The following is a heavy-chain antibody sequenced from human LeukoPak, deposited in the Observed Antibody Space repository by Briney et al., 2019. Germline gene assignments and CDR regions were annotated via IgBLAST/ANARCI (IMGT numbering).Heavy chain of an antibody. J-gene: IGHJ4*02. Sequence: ASVKVSCKASGYTFINYAMHWVRQAPGQRLEWMGWINPDNGNTKYSQRFQSRVTITRDTSASTVYMELSSLRSEDTAVYYCARAPNHYGSGSYFDDWGQETLVTVSS. V-gene: IGHV1-3*01. D-gene: IGHD3-10*01. CDR3: ARAPNHYGSGSYFDD. CDR1: GYTFINYA. CDR2: INPDNGNT.